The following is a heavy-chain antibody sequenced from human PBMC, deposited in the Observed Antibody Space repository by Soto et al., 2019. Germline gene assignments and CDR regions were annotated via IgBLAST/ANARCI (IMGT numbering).Heavy chain of an antibody. D-gene: IGHD6-13*01. CDR1: GFTFTGFA. Sequence: EVQLVESGGGLVQRGGSLGPSCAPPGFTFTGFAMPWVRQAPGKGLDWVSSISHIGGSTYYTDSVKGRFTISRDDSKNTLYLQMNSLRVEDTAVYYCAKDGSISPIDHWGQGTLVIVSS. CDR2: ISHIGGST. CDR3: AKDGSISPIDH. J-gene: IGHJ4*02. V-gene: IGHV3-23*04.